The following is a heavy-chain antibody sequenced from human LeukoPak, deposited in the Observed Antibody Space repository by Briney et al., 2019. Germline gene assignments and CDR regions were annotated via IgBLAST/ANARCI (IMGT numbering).Heavy chain of an antibody. CDR3: ARGVVRGVTLYYYYGMDV. J-gene: IGHJ6*02. Sequence: SETLSLTCTVSGGSISSSSYYWSWIRQPPGKGLEWIGYIYYSGSTNYNPSLKSRVTISVDTSKNQFSLKLSSVTAADTAVYYCARGVVRGVTLYYYYGMDVWGQGTTVTVSS. D-gene: IGHD3-10*01. V-gene: IGHV4-61*01. CDR2: IYYSGST. CDR1: GGSISSSSYY.